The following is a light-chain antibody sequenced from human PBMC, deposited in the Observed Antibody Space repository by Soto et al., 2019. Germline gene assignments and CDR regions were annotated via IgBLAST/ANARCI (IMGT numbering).Light chain of an antibody. CDR3: QHYHNLPLT. J-gene: IGKJ1*01. CDR1: QDISNS. CDR2: HAS. V-gene: IGKV1-33*01. Sequence: DIQLTQSPASLSASVGGRVTISCQASQDISNSINWFQHRPGKAPRLLIFHASTLDTGVPSRFSGSGSGTDFTFTIGSLQPEDLATYYCQHYHNLPLTFGQGTKVDIK.